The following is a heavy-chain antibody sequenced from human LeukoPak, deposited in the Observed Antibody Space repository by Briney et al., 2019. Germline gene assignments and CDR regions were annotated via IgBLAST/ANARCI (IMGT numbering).Heavy chain of an antibody. CDR2: IYYTGNT. CDR3: ARNLTEDCSRNSCSAAWFDT. CDR1: VASISRGLYY. J-gene: IGHJ5*02. D-gene: IGHD2-2*01. Sequence: SEALSLTCTVSVASISRGLYYWAWIRQSPGKGLEWIGSIYYTGNTKYNPYRKSRVPISVDTSKTKFSLTLSSVTAADTAVYYCARNLTEDCSRNSCSAAWFDTWGQGILVTASS. V-gene: IGHV4-39*01.